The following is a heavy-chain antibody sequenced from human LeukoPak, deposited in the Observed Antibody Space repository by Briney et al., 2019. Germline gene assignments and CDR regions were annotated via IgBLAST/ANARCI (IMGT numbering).Heavy chain of an antibody. V-gene: IGHV1-2*06. CDR1: GYTFTGYY. J-gene: IGHJ5*02. Sequence: ASVKVSCKASGYTFTGYYMHWVRQAPGQGLEWMGRINPNSGGTNYAQKFQGRVTMTRDTSNSTAYMELSKLRSDDTAVYYCARDSSGSYGWFDPWGQGTLVTVSS. CDR3: ARDSSGSYGWFDP. CDR2: INPNSGGT. D-gene: IGHD1-26*01.